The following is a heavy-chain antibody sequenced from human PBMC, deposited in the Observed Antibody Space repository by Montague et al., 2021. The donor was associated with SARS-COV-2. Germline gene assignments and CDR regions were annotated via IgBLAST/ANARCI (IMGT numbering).Heavy chain of an antibody. J-gene: IGHJ4*02. CDR1: GFTFSSYS. D-gene: IGHD3-9*01. CDR2: ISGSSSYI. CDR3: ARDVYYDILTGYYNY. V-gene: IGHV3-21*01. Sequence: SLRLSCAASGFTFSSYSMNWVRQAPGKGLEWVSSISGSSSYIYYADSVKGRFTISRDNAKNSLYLQMNSLRAEDTAVYYCARDVYYDILTGYYNYWGQGTLVTVSS.